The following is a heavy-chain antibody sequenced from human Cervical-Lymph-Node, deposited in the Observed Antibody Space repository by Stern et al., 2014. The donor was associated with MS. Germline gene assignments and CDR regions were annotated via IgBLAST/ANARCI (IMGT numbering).Heavy chain of an antibody. J-gene: IGHJ4*02. V-gene: IGHV3-30*18. CDR1: GFTFSSYG. D-gene: IGHD3-10*01. Sequence: VQLVEYGGGVVQPGRSLRLTCTVSGFTFSSYGMHWVRQAPGKGLEWVSVISYDGSDTYYAESVKGRFTISRANSKNTLYLEMRSLRPEDTAVYYCVKRGITEVRGVRLGDYWGPGTLVIVSS. CDR3: VKRGITEVRGVRLGDY. CDR2: ISYDGSDT.